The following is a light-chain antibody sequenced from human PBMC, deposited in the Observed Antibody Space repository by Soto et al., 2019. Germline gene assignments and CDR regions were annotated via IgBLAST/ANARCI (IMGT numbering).Light chain of an antibody. CDR3: ATWDSSLSAGV. V-gene: IGLV1-51*01. CDR2: DNN. CDR1: SSNIGNNH. J-gene: IGLJ2*01. Sequence: QSVLTQPPSVSAAPGQKVTISCSGSSSNIGNNHVSWYRQLPGTAPKLLLYDNNERPSGIPDRISGSKSGPSATLGITGVQTGDEGDYYCATWDSSLSAGVFGGGTKLTVL.